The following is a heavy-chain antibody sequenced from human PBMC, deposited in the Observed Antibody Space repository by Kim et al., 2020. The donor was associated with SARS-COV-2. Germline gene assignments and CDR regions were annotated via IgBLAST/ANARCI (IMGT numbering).Heavy chain of an antibody. J-gene: IGHJ4*02. D-gene: IGHD6-13*01. V-gene: IGHV5-51*01. CDR3: ARRGITAEYFDY. Sequence: RYSPSFQGQVTISADKSISTAYLQGSSLKASDTAMYYCARRGITAEYFDYWGQGTLVTVSS.